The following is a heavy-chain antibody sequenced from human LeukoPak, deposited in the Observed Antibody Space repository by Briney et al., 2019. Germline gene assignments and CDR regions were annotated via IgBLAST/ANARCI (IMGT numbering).Heavy chain of an antibody. CDR3: ARAKQWPHYYYYYIHV. Sequence: PSETLSLTCTVSGCTISSYYWSWIRQPAGKGLEWIGRIYTSGSSNYNPSLKSRVTISVDTSKNQFSLKLSSVTAADTAVYYCARAKQWPHYYYYYIHVWGKGTTVTIS. CDR1: GCTISSYY. CDR2: IYTSGSS. D-gene: IGHD6-19*01. J-gene: IGHJ6*03. V-gene: IGHV4-4*07.